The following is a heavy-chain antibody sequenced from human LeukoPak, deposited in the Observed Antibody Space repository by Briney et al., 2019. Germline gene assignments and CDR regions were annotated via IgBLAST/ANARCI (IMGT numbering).Heavy chain of an antibody. Sequence: GGSLRLSCVASGFTFSSYAMHWVRQAPGKGLEYVSAISSNGGSTYYADSVKGRFTISRDNSKNTLYLQMNSLRAEDTAVYYCARDGGSGFDYWGQGTLVTVSS. CDR3: ARDGGSGFDY. CDR2: ISSNGGST. V-gene: IGHV3-64*04. D-gene: IGHD2-15*01. CDR1: GFTFSSYA. J-gene: IGHJ4*02.